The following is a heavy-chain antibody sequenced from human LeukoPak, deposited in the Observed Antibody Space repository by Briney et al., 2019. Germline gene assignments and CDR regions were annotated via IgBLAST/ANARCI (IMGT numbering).Heavy chain of an antibody. V-gene: IGHV3-7*01. CDR3: ARNTYYYERSGWKAFDI. Sequence: ETLSLTCTVSGGSIRSYYWSWVRQAPGKGLEWVANIKQDGSEKYYVDSVRGRFTISRDNAKNSLYLQMNSLRVEDTAVYYCARNTYYYERSGWKAFDIWGQGTMVTVSS. CDR2: IKQDGSEK. D-gene: IGHD3-22*01. J-gene: IGHJ3*02. CDR1: GGSIRSYY.